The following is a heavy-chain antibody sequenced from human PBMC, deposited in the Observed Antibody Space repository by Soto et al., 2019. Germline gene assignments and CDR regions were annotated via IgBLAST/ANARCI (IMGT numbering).Heavy chain of an antibody. CDR2: IYYSGST. Sequence: LSLTCTVSGGSISSGGYYWSWIRQHPGKGLEWIGYIYYSGSTYYNPSLKSRVTISVDTSKNQFSLKLSSVTAADTAVYYCAAWRTLDYSNYVFWFDPWSQGTLVTVSS. D-gene: IGHD4-4*01. CDR3: AAWRTLDYSNYVFWFDP. CDR1: GGSISSGGYY. V-gene: IGHV4-31*03. J-gene: IGHJ5*02.